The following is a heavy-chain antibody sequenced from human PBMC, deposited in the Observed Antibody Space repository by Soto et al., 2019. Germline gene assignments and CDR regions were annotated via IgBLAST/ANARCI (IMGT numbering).Heavy chain of an antibody. D-gene: IGHD6-6*01. CDR2: IYYSGST. CDR1: GCSILSRIYY. V-gene: IGHV4-39*01. Sequence: LSLTCIFSGCSILSRIYYLGWIRQPPGKGLEWIGSIYYSGSTYYNPSLKSRVTISVDTSKNQFSLKLSSVTAADTAVFYCARHRARNWFDPWGQGTLVTVSA. CDR3: ARHRARNWFDP. J-gene: IGHJ5*02.